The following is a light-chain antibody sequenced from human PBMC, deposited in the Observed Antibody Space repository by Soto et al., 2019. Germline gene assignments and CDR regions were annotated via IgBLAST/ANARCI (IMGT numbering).Light chain of an antibody. CDR1: QRVSSH. Sequence: EIVLTQSPATLSSFPGDRVTLSCRASQRVSSHLAWYQQKPGQAPRLLIYGASTRATGTPPRFSGSGSGTDFNLTISSLQSEDFAIYYCQQYNNWPPITFGQGTRLEIK. J-gene: IGKJ5*01. CDR2: GAS. V-gene: IGKV3D-15*01. CDR3: QQYNNWPPIT.